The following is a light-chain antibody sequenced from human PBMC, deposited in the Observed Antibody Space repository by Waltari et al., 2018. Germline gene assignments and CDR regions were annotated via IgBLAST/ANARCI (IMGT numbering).Light chain of an antibody. V-gene: IGLV3-21*02. Sequence: SSVLTQAPSVSVAPGQTATVTCGGDHIGGRSVHWYQQRPGRAPVLVVYLDSDRPSGIAAGFSGSKSGNAATRTSRRVEAGDEADYYCHVWDGKTVMFGGGTKLTVL. CDR1: HIGGRS. CDR2: LDS. J-gene: IGLJ3*02. CDR3: HVWDGKTVM.